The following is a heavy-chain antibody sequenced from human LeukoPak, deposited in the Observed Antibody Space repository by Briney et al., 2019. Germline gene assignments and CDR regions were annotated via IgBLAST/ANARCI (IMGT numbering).Heavy chain of an antibody. D-gene: IGHD3-10*01. Sequence: ASVKVSCKASGYTFTGYYMHWVRQVPGQGLEWMGRINPNSGGTNYAQKFQGRVTMTRDTSISTAYMELSRLRSDDTAVYYCASGLYGSGSSGYWGQGTLVTVSS. V-gene: IGHV1-2*06. CDR2: INPNSGGT. J-gene: IGHJ4*02. CDR1: GYTFTGYY. CDR3: ASGLYGSGSSGY.